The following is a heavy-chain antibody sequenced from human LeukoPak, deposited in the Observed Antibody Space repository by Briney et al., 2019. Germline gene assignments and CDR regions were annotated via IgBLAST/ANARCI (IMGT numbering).Heavy chain of an antibody. D-gene: IGHD3-3*01. CDR3: ATYYDFWSGYVQGKPYYYYGMDV. CDR1: GYTFTSYG. J-gene: IGHJ6*02. Sequence: ASVKVSCKASGYTFTSYGISWVRQAPGQGLEWMGWISAYNGNTNYAQKLQGRVTMTTDTSTSTAYMELRSLRSDDTAVYYCATYYDFWSGYVQGKPYYYYGMDVWGQGTTVTVSS. V-gene: IGHV1-18*01. CDR2: ISAYNGNT.